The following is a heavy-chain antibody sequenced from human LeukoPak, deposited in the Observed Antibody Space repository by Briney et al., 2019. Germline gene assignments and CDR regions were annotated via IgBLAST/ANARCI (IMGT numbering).Heavy chain of an antibody. CDR1: GITFSKYW. CDR2: MKHDGNEK. Sequence: GGSLRLSCVDSGITFSKYWMNWVRQAPGKGLEWVANMKHDGNEKHYVDSVEGRFTISRDNAKSSLYLQMNNLRAEDTAVYYCARERETGTRFSWLDPWGQGTLVLVSS. CDR3: ARERETGTRFSWLDP. J-gene: IGHJ5*02. D-gene: IGHD1-7*01. V-gene: IGHV3-7*01.